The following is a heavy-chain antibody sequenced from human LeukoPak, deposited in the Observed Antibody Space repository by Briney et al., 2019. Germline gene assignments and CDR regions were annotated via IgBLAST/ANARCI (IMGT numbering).Heavy chain of an antibody. CDR1: GGSISSCY. V-gene: IGHV4-4*07. CDR2: IYTSGST. CDR3: AREIRLAYYDFWSGPRYYYYYMDV. Sequence: PSETLSLTCTVSGGSISSCYWSWIRQPAGKGLEWIGRIYTSGSTNYNPSLKSRVTMSVDTSKNQFSLKLSSVTAADTAVYYCAREIRLAYYDFWSGPRYYYYYMDVWGKGTTVTVSS. D-gene: IGHD3-3*01. J-gene: IGHJ6*03.